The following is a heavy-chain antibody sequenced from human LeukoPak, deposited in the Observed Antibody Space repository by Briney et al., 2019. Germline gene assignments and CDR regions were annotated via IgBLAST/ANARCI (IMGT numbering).Heavy chain of an antibody. CDR3: AKRGHDYGDHIDY. Sequence: GRSLRLSCAASGFTFSSYAMHWVRQAPGKGLEWVAVISYDGSNKYYADSVKGRFTISRDNFKNTLNLQMNSLRAEDTAVYYCAKRGHDYGDHIDYWGQGTLVTVSS. V-gene: IGHV3-30-3*02. CDR2: ISYDGSNK. D-gene: IGHD4-17*01. CDR1: GFTFSSYA. J-gene: IGHJ4*02.